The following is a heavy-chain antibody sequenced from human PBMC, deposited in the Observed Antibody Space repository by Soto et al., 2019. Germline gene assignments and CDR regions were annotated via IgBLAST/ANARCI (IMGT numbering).Heavy chain of an antibody. CDR2: IWYDGSNK. Sequence: PGGSLRLSCAASGFTFSSYGMHWVRQAPGKGLEWVAVIWYDGSNKYYADSVKGRFTISRDNSKNTLYLQMNSLRAEDTAVYYCARDLYGGRYYDSSGYYPTEPYYYYGMDVWGQGTTVTVSS. CDR3: ARDLYGGRYYDSSGYYPTEPYYYYGMDV. J-gene: IGHJ6*02. D-gene: IGHD3-22*01. CDR1: GFTFSSYG. V-gene: IGHV3-33*01.